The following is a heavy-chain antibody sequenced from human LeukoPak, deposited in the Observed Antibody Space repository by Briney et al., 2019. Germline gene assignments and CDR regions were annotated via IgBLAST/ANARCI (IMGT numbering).Heavy chain of an antibody. D-gene: IGHD6-19*01. CDR3: ANMWGSVSGYFDY. CDR2: IWYDGSDK. V-gene: IGHV3-33*06. CDR1: GYPFSSHG. J-gene: IGHJ4*02. Sequence: PGRSLRLSCAVSGYPFSSHGMHWVRQAPGKGLEWVAAIWYDGSDKYYADSVKGRFTISRDNSKNMLYLQMDSLRAEDTALYYCANMWGSVSGYFDYWGQGTLVTVSS.